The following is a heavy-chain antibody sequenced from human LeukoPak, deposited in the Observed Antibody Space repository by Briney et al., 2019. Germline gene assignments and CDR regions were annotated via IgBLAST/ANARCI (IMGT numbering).Heavy chain of an antibody. D-gene: IGHD3-10*01. CDR1: GGTFNSYA. J-gene: IGHJ4*02. V-gene: IGHV1-69*04. CDR2: IIPILGIA. Sequence: SVKVSCKASGGTFNSYAISWVRQAPGQGLEWMGRIIPILGIANYAQKFQGRVTITADKSTSTAYMELSSLRSEDTAVYYCARVGSGSYYLLDYWGQGTLVTVSS. CDR3: ARVGSGSYYLLDY.